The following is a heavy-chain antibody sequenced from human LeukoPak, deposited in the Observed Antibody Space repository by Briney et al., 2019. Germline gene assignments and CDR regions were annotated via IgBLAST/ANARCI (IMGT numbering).Heavy chain of an antibody. V-gene: IGHV1-2*02. J-gene: IGHJ4*02. CDR3: ARAVNYYFAS. CDR1: GYTVTGYY. D-gene: IGHD3-10*01. CDR2: INPNSGGT. Sequence: GSSVKVSCKASGYTVTGYYMHWVRQAPGQGLEWMGWINPNSGGTNYAQKFQARVTMTRDTSISTAYMELSRLRSDDTAVYYCARAVNYYFASWGAGDLVSVSS.